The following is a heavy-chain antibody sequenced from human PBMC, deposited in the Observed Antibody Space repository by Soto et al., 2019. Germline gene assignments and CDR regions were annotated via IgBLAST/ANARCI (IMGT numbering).Heavy chain of an antibody. J-gene: IGHJ2*01. CDR3: ARGRGDGYNQDWSFAL. D-gene: IGHD3-10*01. V-gene: IGHV4-34*01. Sequence: QVHLQQWGAGLLNPSETLSLTCAVYGGSFSGYYWNWIRQPPGKGLEWIGEINHSGSTNYNPSLKSRVTILLGTSNNQFSLKLTSGTAADTAVYYCARGRGDGYNQDWSFALWGRCTLVTVSS. CDR1: GGSFSGYY. CDR2: INHSGST.